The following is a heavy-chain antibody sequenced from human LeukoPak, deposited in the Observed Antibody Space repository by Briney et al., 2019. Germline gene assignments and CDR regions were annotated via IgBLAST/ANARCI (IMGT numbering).Heavy chain of an antibody. CDR2: IYPGDSET. Sequence: GESLKISCRGSGYNFRNYWIGWVRQMAGQGLEWMGVIYPGDSETRYSPSFQGQVTISADKSINTAYLQWSSLKASDTSMYYCASMFSGPPTTFDYWGQGTLVTVSS. CDR1: GYNFRNYW. J-gene: IGHJ4*02. D-gene: IGHD1-26*01. V-gene: IGHV5-51*01. CDR3: ASMFSGPPTTFDY.